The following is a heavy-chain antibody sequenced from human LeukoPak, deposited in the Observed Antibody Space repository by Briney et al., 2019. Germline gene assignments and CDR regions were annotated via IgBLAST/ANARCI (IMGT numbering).Heavy chain of an antibody. CDR3: ARDHHDVLTGYYSNYYNYYYMDV. CDR2: IKEDGSEK. Sequence: GGSLRFSCVASGFTFSSYWMSWVRQAPGKGLEWVANIKEDGSEKYYVDSVRGRFTLSRDNAENSLYLQMNSLRAEDTAVYYCARDHHDVLTGYYSNYYNYYYMDVWGKGTTVTVSS. J-gene: IGHJ6*03. D-gene: IGHD3-9*01. CDR1: GFTFSSYW. V-gene: IGHV3-7*01.